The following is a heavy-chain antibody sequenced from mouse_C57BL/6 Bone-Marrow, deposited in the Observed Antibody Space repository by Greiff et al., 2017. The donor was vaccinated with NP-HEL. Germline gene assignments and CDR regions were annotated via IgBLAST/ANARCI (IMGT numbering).Heavy chain of an antibody. J-gene: IGHJ2*01. CDR2: IDPSDSYT. CDR3: ARLVDY. V-gene: IGHV1-50*01. CDR1: GYTFTSYW. Sequence: VQLQQPGAELVKPGASVKLSCKASGYTFTSYWMQWVKQRPGQGLEWIGEIDPSDSYTNYNQKLKGQATLTVDTSSSTAYMQLSSLTSEDSAVYYCARLVDYWGQGTTLTVSS.